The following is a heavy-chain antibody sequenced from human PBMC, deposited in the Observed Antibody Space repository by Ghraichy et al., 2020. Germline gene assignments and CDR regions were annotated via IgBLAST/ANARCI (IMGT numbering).Heavy chain of an antibody. CDR2: IWYDGSNK. Sequence: GGSLRLSCAASGFTFSSYGMHWVRQAPGKGLEWVAVIWYDGSNKYYADSVKGRFTISRDNSKNTLYLQMNSLRAEDTAVYYCVRARAVLLWSGGMDVWGQGTTVTVSS. D-gene: IGHD3-10*02. CDR3: VRARAVLLWSGGMDV. CDR1: GFTFSSYG. J-gene: IGHJ6*02. V-gene: IGHV3-33*01.